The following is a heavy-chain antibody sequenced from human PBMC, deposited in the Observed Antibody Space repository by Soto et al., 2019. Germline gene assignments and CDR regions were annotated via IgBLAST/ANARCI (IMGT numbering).Heavy chain of an antibody. D-gene: IGHD6-13*01. V-gene: IGHV3-23*01. CDR2: ISGSGDST. J-gene: IGHJ4*02. CDR1: GFTFSSYA. Sequence: EVQLLDSGGGLVQPGGSLSLSCAASGFTFSSYAMNWVRQAPGKGLEWVSVISGSGDSTYYADSVKGRFTISRDNSQHTLYLHMNSLRTYDTAVYYCARRGPGTYFAYWGQGTLVTVSS. CDR3: ARRGPGTYFAY.